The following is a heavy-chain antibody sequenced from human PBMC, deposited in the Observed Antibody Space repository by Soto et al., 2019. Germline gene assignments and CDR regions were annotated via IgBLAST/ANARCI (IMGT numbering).Heavy chain of an antibody. CDR2: ISYDGSNK. Sequence: QVQLVESGGGVVQPGRSLRLSCAASGLTFSSYAMHWVRQAPGKGLEWVAVISYDGSNKYYADSVKGRFTISRDNSKNTLYLQMNSLRAEDTAVYYCARDFLDPWGQGTLVTVSS. CDR1: GLTFSSYA. J-gene: IGHJ5*02. CDR3: ARDFLDP. V-gene: IGHV3-30-3*01.